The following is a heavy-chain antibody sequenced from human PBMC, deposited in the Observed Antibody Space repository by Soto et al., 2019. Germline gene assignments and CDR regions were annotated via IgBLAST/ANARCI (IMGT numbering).Heavy chain of an antibody. CDR1: GFTFSSYG. CDR2: ISYDGSNK. J-gene: IGHJ3*02. V-gene: IGHV3-30*03. Sequence: QVQLVESGGGVVQPGRSLRLSYAASGFTFSSYGMHWVRQAPGKGLEWVAVISYDGSNKYYADSVKGRFTISRDNSKNTLYLQMNSLRAEDTAVYYCARGRWELPSSAFDIWGQGTMVTVSS. CDR3: ARGRWELPSSAFDI. D-gene: IGHD1-26*01.